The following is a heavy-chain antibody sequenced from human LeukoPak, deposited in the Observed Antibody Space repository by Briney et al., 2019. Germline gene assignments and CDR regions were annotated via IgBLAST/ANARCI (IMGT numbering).Heavy chain of an antibody. CDR2: IKGDGTST. Sequence: GGSLRLSCAASGFTFSSYWMHWVRHVPGKGLVWVSRIKGDGTSTSYADSVKGRFTISRDNAKNTLYLQMNSLRAEDTAVYYCASGTASYYWGQGTLVTVSS. V-gene: IGHV3-74*01. J-gene: IGHJ4*02. CDR3: ASGTASYY. CDR1: GFTFSSYW.